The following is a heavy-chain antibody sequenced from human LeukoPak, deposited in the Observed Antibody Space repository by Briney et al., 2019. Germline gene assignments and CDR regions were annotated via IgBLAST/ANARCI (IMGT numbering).Heavy chain of an antibody. J-gene: IGHJ6*02. D-gene: IGHD3-10*01. CDR1: GCSISGDS. CDR2: INHSGST. Sequence: SETLSLTSSVSGCSISGDSWSWIRQPPGKGLEWIGEINHSGSTNYNPSLKSRVTISVDTSKNQFSLKLSSVTAADTAVYYCAGGGYFGSRSYYPLRDNYYGRDVWGQGTTVTVSS. V-gene: IGHV4-34*01. CDR3: AGGGYFGSRSYYPLRDNYYGRDV.